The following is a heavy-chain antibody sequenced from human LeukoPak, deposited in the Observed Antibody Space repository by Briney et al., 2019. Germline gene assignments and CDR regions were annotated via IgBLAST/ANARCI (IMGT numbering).Heavy chain of an antibody. J-gene: IGHJ4*02. D-gene: IGHD5-12*01. CDR1: GFTFSSYA. CDR3: ATQWGYDSMGFDY. CDR2: ISYDGSNK. Sequence: GGSLRLSCAASGFTFSSYAMHWVRQAPGKGLEWVAVISYDGSNKYYADSVKGRFTISRDNSKNTLYLQMNSLRAEDTAVYYCATQWGYDSMGFDYWGQGTLVTVSS. V-gene: IGHV3-30-3*01.